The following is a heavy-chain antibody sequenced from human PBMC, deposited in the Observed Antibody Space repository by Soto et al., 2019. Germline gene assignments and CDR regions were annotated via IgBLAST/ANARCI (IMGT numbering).Heavy chain of an antibody. CDR3: ARVGGSSSWYSDY. CDR1: GFTFSSYW. Sequence: LSLTCAASGFTFSSYWMHWVRQAPGKGLVWVSRINSDGSSTSYADSVKGRFTISRDNAKNTLYLQMNSLRAEDTAVYYCARVGGSSSWYSDYWGQGTLVTVSS. V-gene: IGHV3-74*01. D-gene: IGHD6-13*01. CDR2: INSDGSST. J-gene: IGHJ4*02.